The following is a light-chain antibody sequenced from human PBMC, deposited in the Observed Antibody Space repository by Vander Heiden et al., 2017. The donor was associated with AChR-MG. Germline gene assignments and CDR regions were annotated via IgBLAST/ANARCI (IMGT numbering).Light chain of an antibody. V-gene: IGKV3-11*01. J-gene: IGKJ5*01. Sequence: EIVLTRSPATLSLSPGERATLSCRASQSVSAYLAWYQQKPGQAPRILIYAALHRATGIPARFSGSGSGTDFTLTISSLEPEDFAVYYCQQRSNPITFGQGTRLEIK. CDR3: QQRSNPIT. CDR1: QSVSAY. CDR2: AAL.